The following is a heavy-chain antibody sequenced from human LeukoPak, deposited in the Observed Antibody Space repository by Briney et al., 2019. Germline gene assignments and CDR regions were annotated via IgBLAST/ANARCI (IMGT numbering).Heavy chain of an antibody. D-gene: IGHD3-22*01. CDR2: INNSGYT. CDR3: SRQVVGNDY. V-gene: IGHV4-34*01. CDR1: GESSFSSYY. Sequence: PSETLSLTCAVYGESSFSSYYWSWIRQTPGGALDGIGEINNSGYTNYNPSLKSRVPLSIDTSKNQFSLRLNSVTAADTAVYYCSRQVVGNDYWGQGTLVTVSS. J-gene: IGHJ4*02.